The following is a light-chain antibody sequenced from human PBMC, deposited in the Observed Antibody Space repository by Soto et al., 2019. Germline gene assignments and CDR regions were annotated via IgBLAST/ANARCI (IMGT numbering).Light chain of an antibody. Sequence: DFQMTQSPSTLSASVGDRVAINCRASQSINNWLAWYQQKPGKAPKLLIYEASNLQSGVPSRFSGSGSGTEFTLTISSLQPDDFATYYCQQYNSYWTFGQGTKVDIK. V-gene: IGKV1-5*03. CDR1: QSINNW. CDR2: EAS. CDR3: QQYNSYWT. J-gene: IGKJ1*01.